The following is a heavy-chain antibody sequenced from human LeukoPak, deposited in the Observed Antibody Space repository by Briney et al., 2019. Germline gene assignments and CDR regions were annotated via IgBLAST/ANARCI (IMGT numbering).Heavy chain of an antibody. Sequence: GGSLRLSCAASGFTFADYGMSWVRQAPGRGLEWVSGINWNGGSTGYADSVKGRFTISRDNAKNSLYLQMNSLRAEDTALYYCARGGIAAAGTYGYYYYYYYMDVWGKGTTVTVSS. CDR2: INWNGGST. CDR3: ARGGIAAAGTYGYYYYYYYMDV. D-gene: IGHD6-13*01. J-gene: IGHJ6*03. CDR1: GFTFADYG. V-gene: IGHV3-20*04.